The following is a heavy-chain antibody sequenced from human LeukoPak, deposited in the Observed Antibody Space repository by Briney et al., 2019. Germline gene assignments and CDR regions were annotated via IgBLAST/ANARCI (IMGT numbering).Heavy chain of an antibody. CDR1: GGSFSSYY. Sequence: SETLSLTCAVYGGSFSSYYWSWIRQPPGKGLEWIGYIYYSGSTNYNPSLKSRVTISVDTSKNHFSLKVSSVTAADTAVYYCARAGGYDGGEVYYWGQGTLVTVSS. CDR2: IYYSGST. D-gene: IGHD5-12*01. CDR3: ARAGGYDGGEVYY. V-gene: IGHV4-59*01. J-gene: IGHJ4*02.